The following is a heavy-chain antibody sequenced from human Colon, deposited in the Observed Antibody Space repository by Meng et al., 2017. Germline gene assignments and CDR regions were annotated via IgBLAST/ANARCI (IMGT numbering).Heavy chain of an antibody. CDR3: ARHLGWEFDY. CDR1: AGSITSFY. J-gene: IGHJ4*02. D-gene: IGHD6-19*01. CDR2: ISYSGST. Sequence: HVRLQESGPGPVKPSEALSLTCTVPAGSITSFYCSWIRLPPGKGLGWIGYISYSGSTNYTPSLKNRGTISVDTSKNRFSLRLSSVTAADTAIYYCARHLGWEFDYWGPGNLVTVSS. V-gene: IGHV4-59*01.